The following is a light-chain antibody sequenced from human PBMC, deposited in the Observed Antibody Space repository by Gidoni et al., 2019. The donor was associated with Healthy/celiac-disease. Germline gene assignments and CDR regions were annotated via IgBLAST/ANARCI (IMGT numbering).Light chain of an antibody. CDR1: ALPKQY. CDR3: QSADSSGTVV. J-gene: IGLJ2*01. Sequence: SYELTQPPPVSVSPGQTARITCSGDALPKQYAYWYQQKPGQAPVLVIYKDSERPSGIPERFSGSSSGTTVTLTISGVQAEDEADYYCQSADSSGTVVFGGGTKLTV. V-gene: IGLV3-25*03. CDR2: KDS.